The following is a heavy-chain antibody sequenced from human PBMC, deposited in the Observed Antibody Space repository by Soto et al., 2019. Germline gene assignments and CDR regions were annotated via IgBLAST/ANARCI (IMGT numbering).Heavy chain of an antibody. D-gene: IGHD4-17*01. CDR2: ISAYNGNT. J-gene: IGHJ6*03. V-gene: IGHV1-18*01. CDR3: ARGTVTYGDYYYYYMDV. Sequence: ASVKVSCKASGYTFTSYGISWVRQAPGQGLEWMGWISAYNGNTNYAQKLQGRVTMTTDTSTSTAYMELRSLRSDDTAAYYCARGTVTYGDYYYYYMDVWGKGTTVTVSS. CDR1: GYTFTSYG.